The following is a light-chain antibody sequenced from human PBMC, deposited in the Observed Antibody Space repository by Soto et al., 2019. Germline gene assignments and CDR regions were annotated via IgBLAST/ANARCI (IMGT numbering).Light chain of an antibody. CDR1: SSDVGGHNY. Sequence: QSALTQPASVSGSPGQSITISCTGTSSDVGGHNYVSWYQQHPGKAPKLLIYDVSNRPSGVSNRLSGSKSGNTASLTISGLQADDEADYYCSSFTSSTTLFVFGTGTKVTVL. J-gene: IGLJ1*01. V-gene: IGLV2-14*01. CDR3: SSFTSSTTLFV. CDR2: DVS.